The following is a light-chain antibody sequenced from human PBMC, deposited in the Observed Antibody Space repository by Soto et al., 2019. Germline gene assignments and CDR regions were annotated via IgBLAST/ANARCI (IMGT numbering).Light chain of an antibody. CDR2: GAS. Sequence: EIVMTQSPVTLSVSPGERATLSCRASQSVSSNLAWYQQKPGQAPRLLIYGASTRATGIPARFSGSGSGTEFTLTISSLQSEDVGVYCCQQYNNWPPGTFGQGTKLEIK. CDR1: QSVSSN. J-gene: IGKJ2*01. CDR3: QQYNNWPPGT. V-gene: IGKV3-15*01.